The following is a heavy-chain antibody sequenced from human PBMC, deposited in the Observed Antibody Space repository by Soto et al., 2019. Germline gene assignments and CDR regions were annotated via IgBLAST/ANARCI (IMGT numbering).Heavy chain of an antibody. V-gene: IGHV3-23*01. CDR2: ISGSGGST. CDR1: GFTFSSYA. J-gene: IGHJ4*02. Sequence: GGSLRLSCAASGFTFSSYAMSWVRQAPGKGLEWVSAISGSGGSTYYADSVKGRFTISRDNSKNTLYLQMNSLRAEDTAVYYCAKDRRFYGYCSGGSCFGSHLPEWGQGTLVTVSS. CDR3: AKDRRFYGYCSGGSCFGSHLPE. D-gene: IGHD2-15*01.